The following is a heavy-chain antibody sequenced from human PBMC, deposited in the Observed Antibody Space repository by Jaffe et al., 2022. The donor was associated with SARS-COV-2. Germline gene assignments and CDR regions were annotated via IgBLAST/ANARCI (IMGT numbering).Heavy chain of an antibody. Sequence: QVQLVESGGGVVQPGRSLRLSCAASGFTFSSYAMHWVRQAPGKGLEWVAVISYDGSNKYYADSVKGRFTISRDNSKNTLYLQMNSLRAEDTAVYYCASPSSEIAEGITMISDWGQGTLVTVSS. CDR1: GFTFSSYA. CDR3: ASPSSEIAEGITMISD. J-gene: IGHJ4*02. CDR2: ISYDGSNK. V-gene: IGHV3-30-3*01. D-gene: IGHD3-22*01.